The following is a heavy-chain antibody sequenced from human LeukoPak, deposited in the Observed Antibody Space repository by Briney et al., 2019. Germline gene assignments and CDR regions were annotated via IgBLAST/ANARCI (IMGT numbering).Heavy chain of an antibody. CDR2: ISSSGTTI. D-gene: IGHD4-23*01. CDR3: AKEGGNYNYFPTMKVGY. J-gene: IGHJ4*02. Sequence: GGSLRLFCAASGFTFSDYYMSWIRQAPGKGLEWVSYISSSGTTIYYADSVRGRFTISRDNAKNSLYLQMNSLRADDTAVYYCAKEGGNYNYFPTMKVGYWGQGTLVTVSS. V-gene: IGHV3-11*01. CDR1: GFTFSDYY.